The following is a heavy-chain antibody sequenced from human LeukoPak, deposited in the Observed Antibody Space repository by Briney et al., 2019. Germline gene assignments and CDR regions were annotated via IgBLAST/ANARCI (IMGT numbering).Heavy chain of an antibody. Sequence: PSETLSLTCAVSGGSISSGGYSWRWIRQPPGKGLEWIGYIYHSGSTYYNPSLKSRVTISVDRSKNQFSLKLSSVTAADTAVYYCAISRYGMDVWGQGTTVTVSS. D-gene: IGHD3-3*01. CDR3: AISRYGMDV. V-gene: IGHV4-30-2*01. CDR1: GGSISSGGYS. J-gene: IGHJ6*02. CDR2: IYHSGST.